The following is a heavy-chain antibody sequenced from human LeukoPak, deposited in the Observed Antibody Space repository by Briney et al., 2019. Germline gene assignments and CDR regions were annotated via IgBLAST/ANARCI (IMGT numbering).Heavy chain of an antibody. CDR1: GYSFTSYG. D-gene: IGHD6-19*01. J-gene: IGHJ5*02. Sequence: ASVKVSCKASGYSFTSYGLTWVRQAPGQGLEWMGWISTYNGSTNYAQNLQGRITMTTDTSTSTAYMELRSLRSDDTAVYYCARDPSNTSGWKTWFDTWGQGTLVTVSS. CDR2: ISTYNGST. V-gene: IGHV1-18*01. CDR3: ARDPSNTSGWKTWFDT.